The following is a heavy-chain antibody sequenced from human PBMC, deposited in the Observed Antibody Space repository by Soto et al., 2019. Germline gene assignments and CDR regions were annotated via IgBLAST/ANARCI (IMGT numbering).Heavy chain of an antibody. J-gene: IGHJ4*02. Sequence: QLQLQESGSGLVKPSQTLSLTCAVSGGSISSGGYSWSWIRQPPGKGLEWIGYIYHSGSTYDNPTLKSRVTRAVDKSKNQFSLKLSSVTAADTAVYYCARGLAAAGQPFDYWGQGTLVTVSS. CDR2: IYHSGST. CDR1: GGSISSGGYS. CDR3: ARGLAAAGQPFDY. V-gene: IGHV4-30-2*01. D-gene: IGHD6-13*01.